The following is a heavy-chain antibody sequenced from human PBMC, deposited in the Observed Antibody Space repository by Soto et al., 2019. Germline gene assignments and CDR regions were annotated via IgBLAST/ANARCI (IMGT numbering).Heavy chain of an antibody. CDR1: GGSISSGDYY. D-gene: IGHD1-26*01. J-gene: IGHJ3*02. CDR2: IYYSGST. Sequence: SSETLSLTCTVSGGSISSGDYYWSWIRQHPGKGLEWIGYIYYSGSTYYNPSLKSRVTISVDTSKNQFSLKLSSVTAADTAVYYCAKDMASGSYLYNAFDMWGQGTMVTVSS. CDR3: AKDMASGSYLYNAFDM. V-gene: IGHV4-30-4*08.